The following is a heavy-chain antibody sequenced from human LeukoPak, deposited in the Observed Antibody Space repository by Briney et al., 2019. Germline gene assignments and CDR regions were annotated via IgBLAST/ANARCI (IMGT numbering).Heavy chain of an antibody. CDR2: IYYSGST. V-gene: IGHV4-39*07. D-gene: IGHD5-18*01. Sequence: SETLSLTCTVSGGSISSSSYYWGWIRQPPGKGLEWIGSIYYSGSTYYNPSLKSRVSISVDTSNNQFSLKVTSVTAADTAVYFCARDHVDTPMAYDYWGQGTLVTVSS. J-gene: IGHJ4*02. CDR1: GGSISSSSYY. CDR3: ARDHVDTPMAYDY.